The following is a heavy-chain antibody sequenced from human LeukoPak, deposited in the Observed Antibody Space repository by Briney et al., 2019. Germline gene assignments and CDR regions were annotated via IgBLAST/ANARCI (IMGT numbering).Heavy chain of an antibody. J-gene: IGHJ4*02. V-gene: IGHV3-23*01. CDR1: GCTFSHYD. CDR2: ICANGGKT. Sequence: AGTLSLSCAASGCTFSHYDRGWIRQAPGKGLEWASSICANGGKTYYADSVKGRFTFSRHNSKNTLYLQMNSLRAEDSALYYCAKGRGGSCYSGFDYWGQGTLVTVSS. D-gene: IGHD2-15*01. CDR3: AKGRGGSCYSGFDY.